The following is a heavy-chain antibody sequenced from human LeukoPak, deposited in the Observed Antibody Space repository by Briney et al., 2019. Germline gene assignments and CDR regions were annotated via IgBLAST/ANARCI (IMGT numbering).Heavy chain of an antibody. D-gene: IGHD6-13*01. V-gene: IGHV3-30*03. Sequence: GRSLRLSCATSGFTFSSYGMHWVRQAPGKGLEWVAVISYDGSNKYSADSVKGRFTISRDNSKNTLYLQMNSLRAEDTAVYYCARGSSSWDWFDPWGQGTLVTVSS. CDR2: ISYDGSNK. CDR3: ARGSSSWDWFDP. CDR1: GFTFSSYG. J-gene: IGHJ5*02.